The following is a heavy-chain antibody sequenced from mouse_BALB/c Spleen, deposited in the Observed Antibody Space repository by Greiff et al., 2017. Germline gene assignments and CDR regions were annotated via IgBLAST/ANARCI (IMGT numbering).Heavy chain of an antibody. CDR1: GYSITSDYA. J-gene: IGHJ4*01. CDR2: ISYSGST. V-gene: IGHV3-2*02. D-gene: IGHD1-1*01. CDR3: ARSDYGIAMDY. Sequence: EVQLVESGPGLVKPSQSLSLTCTVTGYSITSDYAWNWIRQFPGNKLEWMGYISYSGSTSYNPSLKSRISITRDTSKNQFFLQLNSVTTEDTATYYCARSDYGIAMDYWGQGTSVTVSS.